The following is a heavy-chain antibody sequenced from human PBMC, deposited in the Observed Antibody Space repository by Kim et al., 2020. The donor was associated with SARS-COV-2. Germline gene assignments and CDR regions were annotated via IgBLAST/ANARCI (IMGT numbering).Heavy chain of an antibody. CDR2: INSDGSST. CDR3: AREGFIISGWEFDY. Sequence: GGSLRLSCAASGFTFSSYWMHWVRQAPGKGLVWVSRINSDGSSTSYADSVKGRFTISRDNAKNTLYLQMNSLRAEDTAVYYCAREGFIISGWEFDYWGQGTLVTVSS. V-gene: IGHV3-74*01. D-gene: IGHD6-19*01. CDR1: GFTFSSYW. J-gene: IGHJ4*02.